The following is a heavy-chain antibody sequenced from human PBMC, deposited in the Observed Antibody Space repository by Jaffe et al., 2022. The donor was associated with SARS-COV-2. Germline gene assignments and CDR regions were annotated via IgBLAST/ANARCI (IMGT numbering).Heavy chain of an antibody. CDR1: GFTFSSYG. J-gene: IGHJ4*02. CDR3: AKGDSSGSGCYY. Sequence: QVQLVESGGGVVQPGRSLRLSCAASGFTFSSYGMHWVRQAPGKGLEWVAVISYDGSNKYYADSVKGRFTISRDNSKNTLYLQMNSLRAEDTAVYYCAKGDSSGSGCYYWGQGTLVTVSS. CDR2: ISYDGSNK. V-gene: IGHV3-30*18. D-gene: IGHD3-22*01.